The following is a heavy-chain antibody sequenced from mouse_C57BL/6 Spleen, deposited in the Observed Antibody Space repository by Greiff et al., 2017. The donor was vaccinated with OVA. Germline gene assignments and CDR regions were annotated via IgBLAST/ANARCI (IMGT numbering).Heavy chain of an antibody. CDR3: ARRELGRYFDV. V-gene: IGHV1-26*01. CDR1: GYTFTDYY. J-gene: IGHJ1*03. D-gene: IGHD4-1*01. Sequence: LMEPGASVKISCKASGYTFTDYYMNWVKQSHGKSLEWIGDINPNNGGTSYNQKFKGKATLTVDKSSSTAYMELRSLTSEDSAVYYCARRELGRYFDVWGTGTTVTVSS. CDR2: INPNNGGT.